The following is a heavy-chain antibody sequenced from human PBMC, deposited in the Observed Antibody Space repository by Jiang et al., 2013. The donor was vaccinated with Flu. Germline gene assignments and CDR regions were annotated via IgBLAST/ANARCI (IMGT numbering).Heavy chain of an antibody. J-gene: IGHJ4*02. Sequence: KYYADSVKGRFTISRDNSKNTLYLQMSSLRAEDTAVYYCAKIKYQLLYLIDYWGQGTLVTVSS. D-gene: IGHD2-2*02. CDR2: K. V-gene: IGHV3-30*02. CDR3: AKIKYQLLYLIDY.